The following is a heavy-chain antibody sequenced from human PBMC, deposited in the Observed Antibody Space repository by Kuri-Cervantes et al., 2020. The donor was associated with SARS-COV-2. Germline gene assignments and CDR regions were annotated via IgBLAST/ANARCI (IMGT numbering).Heavy chain of an antibody. Sequence: GESLKISCAASGFTFSLFAMHWVRQAPGKGLEWVSSISSSSSYIYYADSVKGRFTISRDNAKNSLYLQMNSLRAEDTAVYYCARGEYCSSTSCYYYYYMDVWGKGTTVTVSS. V-gene: IGHV3-21*01. J-gene: IGHJ6*03. CDR2: ISSSSSYI. CDR1: GFTFSLFA. CDR3: ARGEYCSSTSCYYYYYMDV. D-gene: IGHD2-2*01.